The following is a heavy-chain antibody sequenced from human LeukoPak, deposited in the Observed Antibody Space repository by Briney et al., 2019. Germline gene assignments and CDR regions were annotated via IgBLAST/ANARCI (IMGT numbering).Heavy chain of an antibody. J-gene: IGHJ4*02. CDR2: ISYDGSNK. Sequence: QPGGSLRLSCAASGFTFSSYAMHWVRQAPGKGLEWVAVISYDGSNKYYADSVKGRFTISRDNSKNTLYLQMNSLRAEDTAVYYCARNGRREYQLLSFDYWGQGTLVTVSS. CDR1: GFTFSSYA. CDR3: ARNGRREYQLLSFDY. V-gene: IGHV3-30-3*01. D-gene: IGHD2-2*01.